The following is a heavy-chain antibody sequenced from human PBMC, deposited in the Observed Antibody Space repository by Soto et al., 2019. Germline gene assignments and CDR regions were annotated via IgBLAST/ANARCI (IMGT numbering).Heavy chain of an antibody. CDR3: AKADGEQWLIPHLDN. CDR1: RFNFKKFA. J-gene: IGHJ4*02. CDR2: ISCCGGST. D-gene: IGHD6-19*01. V-gene: IGHV3-23*01. Sequence: EVQLLESGGGVVQPGGSLRLSCVASRFNFKKFAMAWVRQAPGEGLEWVSGISCCGGSTSYADSVKGRFSTARDDSKNTLSLQMNGLRVEDTAQYFCAKADGEQWLIPHLDNWGQGTLVTAS.